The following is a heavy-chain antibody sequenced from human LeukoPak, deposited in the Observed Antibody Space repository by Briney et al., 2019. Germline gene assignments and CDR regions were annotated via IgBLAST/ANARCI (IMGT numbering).Heavy chain of an antibody. CDR2: ISYAGSNK. V-gene: IGHV3-30-3*01. CDR3: ARGQHRVTYSDDAFDI. D-gene: IGHD4-11*01. J-gene: IGHJ3*02. CDR1: GFTFSSYA. Sequence: GGSLRLSCAPSGFTFSSYAMHWVRQAPGKGLEWVAVISYAGSNKFYADSVRGRVTVSRDNSKNTLYLQMNNLKTEDTAVYYCARGQHRVTYSDDAFDIWGQGTMVTVSS.